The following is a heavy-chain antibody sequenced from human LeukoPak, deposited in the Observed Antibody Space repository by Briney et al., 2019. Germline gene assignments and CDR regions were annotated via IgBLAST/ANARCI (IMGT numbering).Heavy chain of an antibody. CDR2: IYTSGST. D-gene: IGHD3-3*01. J-gene: IGHJ4*02. CDR3: ARDHGYDFWSGYYYIDY. CDR1: GGSISSGSYY. Sequence: SETLSLTCTVSGGSISSGSYYWSWIRQPAGKGLEWIGRIYTSGSTNYNPSLKSRVTISVDKSKNQFSLKLSSVTSADTAVYYCARDHGYDFWSGYYYIDYWGQGTLVTVSS. V-gene: IGHV4-61*02.